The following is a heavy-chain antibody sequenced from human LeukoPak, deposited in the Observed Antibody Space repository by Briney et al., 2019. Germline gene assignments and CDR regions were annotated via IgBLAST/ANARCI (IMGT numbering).Heavy chain of an antibody. CDR1: GFTFSSYA. D-gene: IGHD2-2*01. CDR3: AKDAPVNIVVVPAANS. J-gene: IGHJ4*02. V-gene: IGHV3-23*01. CDR2: ISGSGGST. Sequence: GGSLRLSCAASGFTFSSYAMSWVRQAPGKGLERVSAISGSGGSTYYADSVKGRFTISRDNSKNTLYLQMNSLRAEDTAVYYRAKDAPVNIVVVPAANSWGQGTLVTVSS.